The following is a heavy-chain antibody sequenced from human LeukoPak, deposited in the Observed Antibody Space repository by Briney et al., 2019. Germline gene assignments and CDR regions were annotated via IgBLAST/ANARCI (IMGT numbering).Heavy chain of an antibody. CDR2: IKRDGSEK. D-gene: IGHD3-3*01. Sequence: GGSLRLSCAASGFTFSSYWMSWVRQAPGKGLEWVANIKRDGSEKYYVDSVKGRFTISRDNAKNSLYLQMNSLRAEDTAVYYCARVSSDFWSNWFDPWGQGTLVTVSS. V-gene: IGHV3-7*01. J-gene: IGHJ5*02. CDR1: GFTFSSYW. CDR3: ARVSSDFWSNWFDP.